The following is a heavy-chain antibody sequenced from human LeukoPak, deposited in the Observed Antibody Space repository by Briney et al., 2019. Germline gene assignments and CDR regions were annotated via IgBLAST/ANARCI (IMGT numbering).Heavy chain of an antibody. Sequence: SETLSLTCTVSGGSISSSSYYWGWIRQPPGKGLEWIGSIYYSGSTYYNPSLKSRVTISVDTSKNQFPLKLSSVTAADTAVYYCARLISHITIFGVVMGIDYWGQGTLVTVSP. CDR3: ARLISHITIFGVVMGIDY. CDR2: IYYSGST. J-gene: IGHJ4*02. V-gene: IGHV4-39*01. CDR1: GGSISSSSYY. D-gene: IGHD3-3*01.